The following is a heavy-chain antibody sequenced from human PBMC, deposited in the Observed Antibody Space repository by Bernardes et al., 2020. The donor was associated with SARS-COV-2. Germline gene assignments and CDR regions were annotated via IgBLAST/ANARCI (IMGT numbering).Heavy chain of an antibody. CDR2: IDESGGST. CDR3: APREFYGMDV. V-gene: IGHV3-23*01. CDR1: GFTFSSHA. Sequence: GGSLRLSCAGSGFTFSSHAMTWVRQAPGKGLEWVSAIDESGGSTNYADSVKGRFTISRDNSNNVLYLQMSSLRAEDTAVYYCAPREFYGMDVWGQGTTVTVSS. D-gene: IGHD3-10*01. J-gene: IGHJ6*02.